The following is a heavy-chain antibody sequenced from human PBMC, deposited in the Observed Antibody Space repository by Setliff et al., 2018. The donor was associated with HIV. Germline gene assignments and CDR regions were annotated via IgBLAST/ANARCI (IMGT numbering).Heavy chain of an antibody. Sequence: SETLSLTCSVSGGSISSSNYYWGWIRQPPGKGLEWIGNIYYSGSTYYNPSLKSRVTISVDTSKNQFSLKLSSVTAADTAVYYCARERIAVAGPRVAFDIWGQGTMVTVSS. V-gene: IGHV4-39*02. D-gene: IGHD6-19*01. J-gene: IGHJ3*02. CDR1: GGSISSSNYY. CDR3: ARERIAVAGPRVAFDI. CDR2: IYYSGST.